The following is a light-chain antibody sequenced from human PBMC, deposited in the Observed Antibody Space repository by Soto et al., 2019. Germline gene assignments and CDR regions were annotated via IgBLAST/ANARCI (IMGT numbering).Light chain of an antibody. CDR1: SSNIGAGYY. J-gene: IGLJ1*01. CDR2: XXX. Sequence: QSVLTQPPSVSGAPGQRVTISCTGSSSNIGAGYYVHLYQQLPGTSPKLLIXXXXXRPAGVPDRFSASKSGPSASLAITGLQAEDEADYYCQSYDNSPSGYVFGTGTKVTVL. CDR3: QSYDNSPSGYV. V-gene: IGLV1-40*01.